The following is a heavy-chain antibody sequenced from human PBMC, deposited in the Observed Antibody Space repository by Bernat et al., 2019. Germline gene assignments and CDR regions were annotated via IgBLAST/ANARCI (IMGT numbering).Heavy chain of an antibody. CDR1: GFTFSSYG. J-gene: IGHJ6*02. Sequence: VQLVESGGGLVKPGGSLRLSCAASGFTFSSYGMHWVRQAPGKGLEWVAVISYDGSNKYYADSVKGRFTISRDNSKNTLYLQMNSLRAEDTAVYYCAKEYCSSTSCHADYYYYGMDVWGQGTTVTVSS. V-gene: IGHV3-30*18. CDR3: AKEYCSSTSCHADYYYYGMDV. CDR2: ISYDGSNK. D-gene: IGHD2-2*01.